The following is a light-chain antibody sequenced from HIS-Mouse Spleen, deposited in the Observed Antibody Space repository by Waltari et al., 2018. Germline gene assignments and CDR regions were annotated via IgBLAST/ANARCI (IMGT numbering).Light chain of an antibody. CDR1: ALPKKY. Sequence: SYELTQPPSVSVSPGHTARLTCSGDALPKKYAYWYQQKSGQAPVLVIYEESKRPSGIPERFSGSSSGTMATLTISGAQVEDEADYYCYSTDSSGNHRVFGGGTKLTVL. J-gene: IGLJ2*01. CDR2: EES. CDR3: YSTDSSGNHRV. V-gene: IGLV3-10*01.